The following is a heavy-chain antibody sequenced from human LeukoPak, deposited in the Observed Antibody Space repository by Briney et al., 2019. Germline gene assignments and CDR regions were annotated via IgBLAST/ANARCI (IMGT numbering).Heavy chain of an antibody. J-gene: IGHJ6*02. V-gene: IGHV3-11*01. D-gene: IGHD4-17*01. CDR2: ISSSGSTI. CDR3: ARDSRDYGGNSTYYYYYGMDV. CDR1: GFTFSDYY. Sequence: GGSLRLSCAASGFTFSDYYMSWLRQAPGKGLEWVSYISSSGSTIYYADSVKGRFTISRDNAKNSLYLQMNSLRAEDTAVYYCARDSRDYGGNSTYYYYYGMDVWGQGTTVTVSS.